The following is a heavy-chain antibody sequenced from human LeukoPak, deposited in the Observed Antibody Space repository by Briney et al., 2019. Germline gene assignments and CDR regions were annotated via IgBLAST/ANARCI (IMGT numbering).Heavy chain of an antibody. CDR1: GGAFSSYT. CDR3: ARDKGLAPHHDAFDI. CDR2: IIPILGIA. J-gene: IGHJ3*02. Sequence: SVKVSCKASGGAFSSYTISWVRRAPGQGLEWMGRIIPILGIANYAQKFQGRVTITADKSTSTAYMELSSLRSEDTAVYYSARDKGLAPHHDAFDIWGQGTMVTVSS. D-gene: IGHD6-6*01. V-gene: IGHV1-69*04.